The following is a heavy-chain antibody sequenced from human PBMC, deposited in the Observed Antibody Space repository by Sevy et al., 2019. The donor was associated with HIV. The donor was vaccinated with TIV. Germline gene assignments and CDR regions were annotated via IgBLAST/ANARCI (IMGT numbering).Heavy chain of an antibody. Sequence: SETLSLTCAVSAYSVSSAYSWGWIRQPPGKGLEWIGNIYQSGNTYYNPSLKSRVTIPVDTSNNQFSLRLTSVTAADKAVYYLAGFGRLLIISGDVFEIWGQVTMVTVSS. CDR3: AGFGRLLIISGDVFEI. CDR1: AYSVSSAYS. CDR2: IYQSGNT. V-gene: IGHV4-38-2*01. D-gene: IGHD3-9*01. J-gene: IGHJ3*02.